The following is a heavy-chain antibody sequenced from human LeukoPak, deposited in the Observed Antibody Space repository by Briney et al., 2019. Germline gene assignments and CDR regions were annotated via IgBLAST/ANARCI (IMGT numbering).Heavy chain of an antibody. Sequence: SETLSLTCTVSGGSISSYYWSWIRQPPGKGLEWVGYIHYSGSTKYNPSLKRRVTISVDTSKNQLSLKLSSVTAADTAVYYCARGVGGYFGYYGMDVWGQGTTVTVSS. CDR3: ARGVGGYFGYYGMDV. J-gene: IGHJ6*02. CDR2: IHYSGST. CDR1: GGSISSYY. V-gene: IGHV4-59*01. D-gene: IGHD3-22*01.